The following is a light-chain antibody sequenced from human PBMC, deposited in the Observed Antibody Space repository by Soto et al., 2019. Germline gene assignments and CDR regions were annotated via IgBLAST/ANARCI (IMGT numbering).Light chain of an antibody. Sequence: DIVMTQSPVTLSVSPGERITLSCRASRSINSNLAWYQQKPGQAPRLLFYGASVRATGIPDRFTGSGSGTDFTLTITSLQSADFAVYYCQQYNTWWTFGQGTKVDIK. CDR1: RSINSN. J-gene: IGKJ1*01. CDR3: QQYNTWWT. CDR2: GAS. V-gene: IGKV3-15*01.